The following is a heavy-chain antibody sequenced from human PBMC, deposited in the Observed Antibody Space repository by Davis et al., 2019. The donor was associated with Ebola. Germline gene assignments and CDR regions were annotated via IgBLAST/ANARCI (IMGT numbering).Heavy chain of an antibody. D-gene: IGHD3-9*01. CDR1: GFTFRSYA. CDR2: LSGSGDST. J-gene: IGHJ4*02. V-gene: IGHV3-23*01. CDR3: ARDSASITIFWT. Sequence: GESLKISCIGSGFTFRSYAMSWVRQAPGKGLEWLSALSGSGDSTDYADSVKGRFTIPRDNSKDTLYLQMNSLRAEDTAVYYCARDSASITIFWTRGQGTLVTVSS.